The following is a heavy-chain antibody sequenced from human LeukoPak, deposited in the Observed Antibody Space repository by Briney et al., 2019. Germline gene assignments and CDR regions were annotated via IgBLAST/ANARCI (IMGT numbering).Heavy chain of an antibody. V-gene: IGHV4-34*01. CDR2: INHSGST. CDR1: GGSISSYY. Sequence: SETLSLTCTVSGGSISSYYWGWIRQPPGKGLEWIGEINHSGSTNYNPSLKSRVTISVDTSKNQSSLRMSSVTAADTAVYYCARLRSGGNYYYYYMDVWGKGTTVTVSS. CDR3: ARLRSGGNYYYYYMDV. J-gene: IGHJ6*03. D-gene: IGHD3-16*01.